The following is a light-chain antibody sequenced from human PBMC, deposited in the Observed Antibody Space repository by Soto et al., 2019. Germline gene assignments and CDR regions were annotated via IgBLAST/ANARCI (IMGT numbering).Light chain of an antibody. V-gene: IGKV2-28*01. CDR1: QSLLHSNGYNY. J-gene: IGKJ2*01. Sequence: DIVMTQSPLSLPVTPGEPASISCRSSQSLLHSNGYNYLDWYLQKPGQSPQVLIYLGSNRASGVPDRFSGSGSGTDFTLKSSRVEAEDVGVYYCMQALATPPTFGQGTKLEIK. CDR3: MQALATPPT. CDR2: LGS.